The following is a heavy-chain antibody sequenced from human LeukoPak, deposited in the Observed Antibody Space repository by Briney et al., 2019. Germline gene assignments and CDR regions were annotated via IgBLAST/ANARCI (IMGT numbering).Heavy chain of an antibody. Sequence: SETLSLTCTVSGGSLSGFYWSWIRQPPGAGLEWIGYVYYSGSTTYNPSLKSRVTISVDTSKNQFSLRLGSVTAADTAVYYCARNIRTGDLNWFDPWGQGTLVTVSS. CDR2: VYYSGST. V-gene: IGHV4-59*01. J-gene: IGHJ5*02. D-gene: IGHD7-27*01. CDR1: GGSLSGFY. CDR3: ARNIRTGDLNWFDP.